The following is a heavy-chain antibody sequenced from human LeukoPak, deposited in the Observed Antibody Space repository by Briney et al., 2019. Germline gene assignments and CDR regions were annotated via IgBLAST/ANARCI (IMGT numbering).Heavy chain of an antibody. CDR3: VSEAGYCAPVCVKTSWFDP. CDR1: GFPFSSHA. Sequence: GGALRLSCAASGFPFSSHAMSWVRQPAGKGLEWVAAISDGKTYYAGSGRGRFAISRDDSPNTVYLPINSLRDEDTALYHSVSEAGYCAPVCVKTSWFDPWGQGTLVTVSS. D-gene: IGHD2-15*01. J-gene: IGHJ5*02. CDR2: ISDGKT. V-gene: IGHV3-23*01.